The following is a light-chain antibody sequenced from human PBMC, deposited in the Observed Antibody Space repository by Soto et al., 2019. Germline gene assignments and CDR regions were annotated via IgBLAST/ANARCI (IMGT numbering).Light chain of an antibody. CDR2: EIN. Sequence: QSALTQPASVSGSPGQSITIPCSGTSSDIGDCNFVSWYQQLPGKAPKLILYEINKRPSGVSNRFSGSKSGSTAYLTISGLRPEDEADFFCSSCTTSTTLLFGGGTKLTVL. V-gene: IGLV2-14*01. CDR1: SSDIGDCNF. J-gene: IGLJ3*02. CDR3: SSCTTSTTLL.